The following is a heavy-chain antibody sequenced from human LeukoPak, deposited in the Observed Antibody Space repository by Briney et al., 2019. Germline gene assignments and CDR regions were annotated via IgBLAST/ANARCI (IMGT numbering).Heavy chain of an antibody. V-gene: IGHV4-34*01. CDR3: ARGGGIVVVPAAITNWFDP. CDR2: INHSGST. D-gene: IGHD2-2*01. CDR1: VGSFSGYY. J-gene: IGHJ5*02. Sequence: PSETLSLTCAVYVGSFSGYYWSWIRQPPGKGLEWIGEINHSGSTNYNPSLKSRVTISVDTSKNQFSLKLSSVTAADTAVYYCARGGGIVVVPAAITNWFDPWGQGTLVTVSS.